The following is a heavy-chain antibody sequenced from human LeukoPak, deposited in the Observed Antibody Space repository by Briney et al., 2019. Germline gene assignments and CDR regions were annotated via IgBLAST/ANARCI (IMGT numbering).Heavy chain of an antibody. V-gene: IGHV5-51*01. D-gene: IGHD5-18*01. CDR2: IYPGDSDT. Sequence: PGESLKISCKGSGYSFTSYWIGWVRQMPGKGLEWMGIIYPGDSDTRYSPSFQGQVNISADKSISTAYLQWTSLKASDTATYYCARQAEGTATVTGWVDPWGQGTLVTVSS. CDR1: GYSFTSYW. J-gene: IGHJ5*02. CDR3: ARQAEGTATVTGWVDP.